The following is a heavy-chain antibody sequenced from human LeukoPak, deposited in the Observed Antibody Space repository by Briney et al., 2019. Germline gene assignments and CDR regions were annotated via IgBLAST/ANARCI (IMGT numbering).Heavy chain of an antibody. CDR1: GYTFTSYG. V-gene: IGHV1-18*01. CDR3: ASLVVITDYYYYGMDV. Sequence: ASVKVSCKASGYTFTSYGISWVRQAPGQGLEWMGWISAYNGNTNYAQKLQGRVTMTRNTSISTAYMELSSLRSEDTAVYYCASLVVITDYYYYGMDVWGQGTTVTVSS. D-gene: IGHD3-22*01. J-gene: IGHJ6*02. CDR2: ISAYNGNT.